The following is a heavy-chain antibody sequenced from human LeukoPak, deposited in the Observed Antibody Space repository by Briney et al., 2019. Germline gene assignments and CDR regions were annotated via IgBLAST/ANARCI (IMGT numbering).Heavy chain of an antibody. CDR3: AKERYYDSSGSEFDY. Sequence: PGGSLRLSCAASGFTFSNYAMSWVRQAPGKGLEWVSAISGSGGSTYYADSVKGRFTISRDNSKNTLYLQMNSLRAEDTAVYYCAKERYYDSSGSEFDYWGQGTLVTVSS. CDR1: GFTFSNYA. V-gene: IGHV3-23*01. CDR2: ISGSGGST. D-gene: IGHD3-22*01. J-gene: IGHJ4*02.